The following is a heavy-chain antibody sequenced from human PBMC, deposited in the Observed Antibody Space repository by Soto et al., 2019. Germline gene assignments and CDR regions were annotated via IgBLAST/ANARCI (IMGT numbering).Heavy chain of an antibody. Sequence: SETLSLTCTVSGGSISSGGYYWSWIRQHPGKGLEWIGYIYYSGSTYYNPSPKSRVTISVDTSKNQFSLKLSSVTAADTAVYYCARDKITGLFDYWGQGTLVTVS. CDR3: ARDKITGLFDY. J-gene: IGHJ4*02. D-gene: IGHD2-8*02. CDR2: IYYSGST. CDR1: GGSISSGGYY. V-gene: IGHV4-31*03.